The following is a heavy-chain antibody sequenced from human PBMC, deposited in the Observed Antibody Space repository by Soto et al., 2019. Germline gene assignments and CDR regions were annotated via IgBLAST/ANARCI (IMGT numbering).Heavy chain of an antibody. V-gene: IGHV1-18*01. CDR3: ARADYGDTKIYSFDH. CDR2: ISPYNGKT. D-gene: IGHD4-17*01. CDR1: GYTFTEYG. Sequence: GASVKVSCKTSGYTFTEYGISWVRQAPGQGLEWMGWISPYNGKTNYIQEFQDRVTITTDTSSTTVYMDLRTLKSDDTAIYFCARADYGDTKIYSFDHWGQGTLVTVSS. J-gene: IGHJ4*02.